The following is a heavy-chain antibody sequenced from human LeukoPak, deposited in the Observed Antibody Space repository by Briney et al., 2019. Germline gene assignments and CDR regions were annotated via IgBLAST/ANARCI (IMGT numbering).Heavy chain of an antibody. CDR1: GGSFSSYY. CDR3: AGGPVGARDFDY. Sequence: PSETLSLTCAVYGGSFSSYYWSWIRQPPGKGLEWIGYIYYSGSTNYNPSLKSRVTISVDTSKNQFSLKLSSVTAADTAVYYCAGGPVGARDFDYWGQGTLVTVSS. J-gene: IGHJ4*02. D-gene: IGHD1-26*01. CDR2: IYYSGST. V-gene: IGHV4-59*12.